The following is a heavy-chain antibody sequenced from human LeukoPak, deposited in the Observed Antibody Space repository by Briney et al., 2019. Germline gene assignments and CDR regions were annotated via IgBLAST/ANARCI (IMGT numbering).Heavy chain of an antibody. V-gene: IGHV1-46*01. Sequence: GESLKISCKGSGYTFTSYYMHWVRQAPGQGLEWMGIINPSGGSTSYAQKFQGRVTMTRDTSTSTVYMELSSLRSEDTAVYYCARYRITMVRGVIPFDYWGQGTLVTVSS. J-gene: IGHJ4*02. D-gene: IGHD3-10*01. CDR1: GYTFTSYY. CDR3: ARYRITMVRGVIPFDY. CDR2: INPSGGST.